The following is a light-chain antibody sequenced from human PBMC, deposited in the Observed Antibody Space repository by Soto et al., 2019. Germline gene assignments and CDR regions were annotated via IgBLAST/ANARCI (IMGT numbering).Light chain of an antibody. CDR1: QDISKY. Sequence: DIQMTQSPSSLSASVGDRVTMTCQASQDISKYLNWYQQKPGKAPKLLIYDASNLETGVPSRFSGSGSGTDFTFTISSLQPEDIATYYCQQYDNLPTFGGGTKVEIK. V-gene: IGKV1-33*01. CDR2: DAS. J-gene: IGKJ4*01. CDR3: QQYDNLPT.